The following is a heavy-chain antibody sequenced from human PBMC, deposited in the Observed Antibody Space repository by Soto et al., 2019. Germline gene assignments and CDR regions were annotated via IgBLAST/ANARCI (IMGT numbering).Heavy chain of an antibody. CDR1: GFTVSSNY. Sequence: GGSLRLSCAASGFTVSSNYMSWVRQAPGKGLEWVSVIYSGGSTYYADSVKGRFTISRHNSKNTLYLQMNSLRAEDTAVYYCAIRTDTYYDYIWGSYRYDYMDVWGKGTTVTVSS. V-gene: IGHV3-53*04. CDR2: IYSGGST. D-gene: IGHD3-16*02. J-gene: IGHJ6*03. CDR3: AIRTDTYYDYIWGSYRYDYMDV.